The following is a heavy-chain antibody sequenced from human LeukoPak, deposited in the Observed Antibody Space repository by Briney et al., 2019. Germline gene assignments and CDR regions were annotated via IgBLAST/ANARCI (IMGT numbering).Heavy chain of an antibody. J-gene: IGHJ4*02. CDR3: ARQYYDSSGYYPFDY. Sequence: SETPSLTCTVSGGSISSSSYYWGWIRQPPGKGLEWIGSIYYSGSTYYNPSLKSRVTISVDTSKNQFSLKLSSVTAADTAVYYCARQYYDSSGYYPFDYWGQGTLVTVSS. CDR2: IYYSGST. D-gene: IGHD3-22*01. CDR1: GGSISSSSYY. V-gene: IGHV4-39*01.